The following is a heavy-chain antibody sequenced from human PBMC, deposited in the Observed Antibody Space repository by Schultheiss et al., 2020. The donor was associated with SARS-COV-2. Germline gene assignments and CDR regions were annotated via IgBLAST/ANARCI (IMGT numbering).Heavy chain of an antibody. CDR3: ARGRGVGVAAARQVFDY. CDR2: INVYDGST. CDR1: GYTFMHYG. D-gene: IGHD2-8*01. V-gene: IGHV1-18*01. Sequence: ASVKVSCTASGYTFMHYGINWVRQAPGQGLEWMGLINVYDGSTKYAQKMQGRVSMTTDTSTNTAFMELTSLTSDDTAVYYCARGRGVGVAAARQVFDYWGQGTLVTVSS. J-gene: IGHJ4*02.